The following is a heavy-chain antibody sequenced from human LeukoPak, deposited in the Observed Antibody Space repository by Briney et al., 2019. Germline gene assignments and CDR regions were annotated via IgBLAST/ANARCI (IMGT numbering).Heavy chain of an antibody. CDR1: GGSISSYY. CDR2: IYYSGST. V-gene: IGHV4-59*01. J-gene: IGHJ4*02. Sequence: SETLSLTCTVSGGSISSYYWSWIRQPPGKGREWIGYIYYSGSTNYNPSLKSRVAISVDTSKNQFSLKLSSVTAAGSAVYYSARAGFSSGFYYLDYWCQGTLVTVSS. CDR3: ARAGFSSGFYYLDY. D-gene: IGHD3-22*01.